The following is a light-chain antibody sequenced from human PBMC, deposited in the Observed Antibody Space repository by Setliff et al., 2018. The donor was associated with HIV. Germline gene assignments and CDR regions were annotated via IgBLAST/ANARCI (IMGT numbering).Light chain of an antibody. J-gene: IGKJ4*01. CDR1: QSLSTSY. CDR3: QQYGNSVT. CDR2: GPS. V-gene: IGKV3-20*01. Sequence: IVLTQSPGTLSLSPGERGTLSCRASQSLSTSYIAWYQQKHGQAPRLLIYGPSTRAPGIPDRFSATGSGTDFTLTISRLEPEDFAVYYCQQYGNSVTFGGGTKVDIK.